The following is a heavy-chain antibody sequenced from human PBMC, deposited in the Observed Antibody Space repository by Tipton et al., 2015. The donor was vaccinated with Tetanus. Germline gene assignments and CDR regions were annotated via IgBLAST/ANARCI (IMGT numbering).Heavy chain of an antibody. V-gene: IGHV1-8*02. CDR2: MNPNSGNT. Sequence: QLVQSGAEVKKPGASVKVSCKASGYTFTSYGINWVRQATGQGLEWMGWMNPNSGNTGYAQKFQGRVTMTRNTSISTAYMELSSLRSEDTAVYYCARGAEYSSGWYDYYYYYGMDVWGQGTTVTVSS. J-gene: IGHJ6*02. D-gene: IGHD6-19*01. CDR3: ARGAEYSSGWYDYYYYYGMDV. CDR1: GYTFTSYG.